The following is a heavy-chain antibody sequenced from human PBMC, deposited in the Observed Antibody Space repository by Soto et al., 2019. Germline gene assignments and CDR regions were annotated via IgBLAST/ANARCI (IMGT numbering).Heavy chain of an antibody. V-gene: IGHV3-21*01. CDR1: GFTFSSYS. J-gene: IGHJ4*02. CDR2: ISSSSSYI. D-gene: IGHD3-3*01. CDR3: ARANVFRFLGWLYGPTDY. Sequence: GGSLRLSCAASGFTFSSYSMNWVRQAPGKGLEWVSSISSSSSYIYYADSVKGRFTISRDNAKNSLYLQMNSLRAEDTAVYYCARANVFRFLGWLYGPTDYWGQATLVTVSS.